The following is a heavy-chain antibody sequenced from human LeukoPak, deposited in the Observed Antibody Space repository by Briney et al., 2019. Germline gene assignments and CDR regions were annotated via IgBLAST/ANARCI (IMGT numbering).Heavy chain of an antibody. J-gene: IGHJ4*02. V-gene: IGHV1-69*04. CDR1: GGTFSSYA. CDR3: SYGGNSGY. CDR2: IIPIFGIA. Sequence: SVTVSCKASGGTFSSYAISWVRQAPGQGLEWMGRIIPIFGIANYAQKFQGRVTITADKSTSTDYMELSSLRSEDSAVYDCSYGGNSGYWGQGTLVTVSS. D-gene: IGHD4-23*01.